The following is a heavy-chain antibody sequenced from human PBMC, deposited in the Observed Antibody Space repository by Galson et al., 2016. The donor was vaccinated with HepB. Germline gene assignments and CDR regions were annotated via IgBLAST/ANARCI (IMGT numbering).Heavy chain of an antibody. V-gene: IGHV3-9*01. D-gene: IGHD5-18*01. CDR3: GKDVGTGGYANGYYYGVDV. CDR1: GFIFDDYG. J-gene: IGHJ6*02. CDR2: IRWNSGSK. Sequence: SLRLACAASGFIFDDYGMHWVRQAPGKGLEWVPGIRWNSGSKGYADSVKGRSTISRDNAKKSLYLEMKSLRPEDTAFYYCGKDVGTGGYANGYYYGVDVWGQGTTVTVSS.